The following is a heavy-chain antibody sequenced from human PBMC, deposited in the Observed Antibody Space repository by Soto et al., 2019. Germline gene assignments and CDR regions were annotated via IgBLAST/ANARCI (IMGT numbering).Heavy chain of an antibody. CDR1: GFTFSSYG. J-gene: IGHJ6*02. Sequence: GGSLRLSCAASGFTFSSYGMHWVRQAPGKGLEWVAVIWYDGSNKYYADSVKGRFTISRDNSKNTLYLQMNSLRAEDTAVYYCARDDSSMIVVAPPGMDVWGQGTTVTVSS. D-gene: IGHD3-22*01. V-gene: IGHV3-33*01. CDR3: ARDDSSMIVVAPPGMDV. CDR2: IWYDGSNK.